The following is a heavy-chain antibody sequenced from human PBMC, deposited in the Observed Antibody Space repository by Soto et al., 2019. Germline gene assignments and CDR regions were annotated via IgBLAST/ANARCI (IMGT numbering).Heavy chain of an antibody. V-gene: IGHV1-46*03. CDR1: GYTFTSYY. J-gene: IGHJ4*02. CDR2: INPSGGST. D-gene: IGHD2-15*01. Sequence: GASVKVSCKASGYTFTSYYMHWVRQAPGQGLEWMGIINPSGGSTSYAQKFQGRVTMTRDTSTSTVYMELSSLRSEDTAVYYCARGYCSGGSCHHFDYWGQGTLVTVSS. CDR3: ARGYCSGGSCHHFDY.